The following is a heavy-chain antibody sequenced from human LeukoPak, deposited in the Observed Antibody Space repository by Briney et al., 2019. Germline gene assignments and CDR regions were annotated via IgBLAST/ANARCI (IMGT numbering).Heavy chain of an antibody. CDR1: GGSISSGSYY. J-gene: IGHJ3*02. CDR3: ARGIAARPGNAFDI. Sequence: SETLSLTCTVSGGSISSGSYYWSWIRQPAGKGLERIGRIYTSGSTNYNPSLKSRVTISVDTSKNQFSLKLSSVTAADTAVYYCARGIAARPGNAFDIWGQGTMVTVSS. D-gene: IGHD6-6*01. V-gene: IGHV4-61*02. CDR2: IYTSGST.